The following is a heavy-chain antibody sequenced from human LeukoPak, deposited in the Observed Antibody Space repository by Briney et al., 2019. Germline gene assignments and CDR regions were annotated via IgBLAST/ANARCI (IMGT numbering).Heavy chain of an antibody. D-gene: IGHD4-17*01. J-gene: IGHJ1*01. CDR1: GYTLTELS. CDR2: FDPEDGET. Sequence: ASVKVSCKVSGYTLTELSMHWVRQAPGKGLEWMGGFDPEDGETIYAQKFQGRVTMTEDTSTDTAYMELSSLRSEDTAVYYCATEPTTTEYFQHWGQGTLVTVSS. V-gene: IGHV1-24*01. CDR3: ATEPTTTEYFQH.